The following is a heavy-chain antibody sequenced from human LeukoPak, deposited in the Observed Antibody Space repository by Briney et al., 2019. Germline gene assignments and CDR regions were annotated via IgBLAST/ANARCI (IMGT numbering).Heavy chain of an antibody. CDR2: ISAYNGNT. CDR3: ARVETMYDFWSGYYPSKLYYFDY. D-gene: IGHD3-3*01. V-gene: IGHV1-18*01. Sequence: ASVKVSCKASGYTFTSYGISWVRQAPGQGLEWMGWISAYNGNTNYAQKLQGRVTMTTDTSTSTAYMKLRSLRSDDTAVYYCARVETMYDFWSGYYPSKLYYFDYWGQGTLVTVSS. CDR1: GYTFTSYG. J-gene: IGHJ4*02.